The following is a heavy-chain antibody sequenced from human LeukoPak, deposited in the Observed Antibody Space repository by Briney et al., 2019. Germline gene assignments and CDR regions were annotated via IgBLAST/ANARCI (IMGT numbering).Heavy chain of an antibody. CDR1: GYTFSSYD. V-gene: IGHV1-8*01. CDR3: ARGRRLRWFGELPPYYLDY. J-gene: IGHJ4*02. Sequence: ASVKLSCKASGYTFSSYDINWVRQATGQGLEWVGWMNPNSGNTDYAHKVQGRVTITRNTSISTAYMQMSSLRSEDTAVYYCARGRRLRWFGELPPYYLDYWGQGTLVTVSS. CDR2: MNPNSGNT. D-gene: IGHD3-10*01.